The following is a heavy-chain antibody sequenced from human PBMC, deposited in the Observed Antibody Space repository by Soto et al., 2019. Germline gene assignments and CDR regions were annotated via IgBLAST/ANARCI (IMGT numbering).Heavy chain of an antibody. CDR3: AKAVGANYYGMDV. J-gene: IGHJ6*02. D-gene: IGHD1-26*01. CDR2: INPNSGGT. V-gene: IGHV1-2*02. CDR1: GYTFTGYY. Sequence: GASVKVSCKASGYTFTGYYMHWLRQAPGQGLEWMGWINPNSGGTNYAQKFQGRVTMTRDTSISTAYMELSRLRSDDTAVYYCAKAVGANYYGMDVWGQGTTVTVSS.